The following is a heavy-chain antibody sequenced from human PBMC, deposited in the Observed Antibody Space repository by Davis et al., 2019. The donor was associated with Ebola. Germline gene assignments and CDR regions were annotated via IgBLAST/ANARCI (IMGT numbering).Heavy chain of an antibody. V-gene: IGHV3-30*18. CDR3: AKSGLSFGVVKYHYGMDV. CDR1: GFTLSSYA. J-gene: IGHJ6*04. CDR2: ISYDGSNE. D-gene: IGHD3-3*01. Sequence: GESLKISCAASGFTLSSYAIHWVRQAPGKGLEGVAVISYDGSNEYYADSVKGRFTISGDNSKKTLYLQMNSLRAEDTAVYYCAKSGLSFGVVKYHYGMDVWGKGTTVTVSS.